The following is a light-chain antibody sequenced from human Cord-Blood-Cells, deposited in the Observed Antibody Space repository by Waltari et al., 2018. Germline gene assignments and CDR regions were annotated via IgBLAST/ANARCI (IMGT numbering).Light chain of an antibody. V-gene: IGKV4-1*01. Sequence: DIVMTQSPDSLAVSLGERATINCKSSQSVLYSSNNKNYLAWYQQKPGQPPKLLIYWASTREFGVPDRFSGSGSGTDFTLTISSLQAEDVAVYYCQQYYSTPFTFGPGTKVDI. CDR3: QQYYSTPFT. CDR1: QSVLYSSNNKNY. J-gene: IGKJ3*01. CDR2: WAS.